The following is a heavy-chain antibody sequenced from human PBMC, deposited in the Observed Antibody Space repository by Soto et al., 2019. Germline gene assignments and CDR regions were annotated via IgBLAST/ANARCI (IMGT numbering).Heavy chain of an antibody. CDR2: IYPDDSYT. Sequence: PVEYLNISFPSSGSTLSSYWVAWVLLWPFQPQERLGLIYPDDSYTRYNPSSRVHVTISAEKSSSTIFLQWSSLKASDTATYSCARKGRDASDNCFLCTMDVWGQGTTVTISS. CDR3: ARKGRDASDNCFLCTMDV. V-gene: IGHV5-51*01. CDR1: GSTLSSYW. J-gene: IGHJ6*02. D-gene: IGHD2-21*01.